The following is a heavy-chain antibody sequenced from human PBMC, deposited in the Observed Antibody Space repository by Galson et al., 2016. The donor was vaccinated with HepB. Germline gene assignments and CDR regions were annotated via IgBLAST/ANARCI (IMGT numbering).Heavy chain of an antibody. CDR2: ISGTGGTT. D-gene: IGHD3-3*01. V-gene: IGHV3-23*01. CDR3: AKGDDFWSGYYGGL. Sequence: SLRLSCAASEFTFSNYAMSWVRQAPGKGLEWVSGISGTGGTTYYADSVKGRFTISRDNSKNALYLRMNSLRAEDTAVYYCAKGDDFWSGYYGGLWGQGTLVTVSP. CDR1: EFTFSNYA. J-gene: IGHJ4*02.